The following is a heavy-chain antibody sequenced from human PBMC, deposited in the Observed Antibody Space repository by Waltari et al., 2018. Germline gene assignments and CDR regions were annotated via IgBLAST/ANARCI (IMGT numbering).Heavy chain of an antibody. D-gene: IGHD2-8*01. CDR1: GYSISSGYY. V-gene: IGHV4-38-2*01. J-gene: IGHJ4*02. CDR3: ARHPNPQLHRKYYFDY. CDR2: IYHSGST. Sequence: QVQLQESGPGLVKPSETLSLTCAVSGYSISSGYYWGWIRQPPGKGLEWIGSIYHSGSTYYHPSLKSRVTISVDPSKNQFSLKLSSVTAADTAVYYCARHPNPQLHRKYYFDYWGQGTLVTVSS.